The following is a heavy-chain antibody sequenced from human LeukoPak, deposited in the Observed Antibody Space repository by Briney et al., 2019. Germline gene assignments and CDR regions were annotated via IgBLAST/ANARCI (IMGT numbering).Heavy chain of an antibody. CDR1: GNYW. J-gene: IGHJ4*02. V-gene: IGHV3-74*01. Sequence: GGSLRLSCAASGNYWMHWVRQAPGKGLVWVSHMNGDGSWTTYADSVKGRFTISKDNAKNTVYLQMNNLRAEDTAVYYCVSFYETYWGRGTLVTVSS. CDR2: MNGDGSWT. CDR3: VSFYETY. D-gene: IGHD2-2*01.